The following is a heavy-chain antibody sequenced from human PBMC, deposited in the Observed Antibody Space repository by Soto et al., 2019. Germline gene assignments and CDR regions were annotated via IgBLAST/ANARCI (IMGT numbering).Heavy chain of an antibody. CDR1: GGSISSAGYY. D-gene: IGHD2-2*01. J-gene: IGHJ4*02. V-gene: IGHV4-31*03. CDR3: ARLLGAGYCTSSNCSLDY. Sequence: SETLSLTCTVSGGSISSAGYYWSWIRQHPGKGLEWIGYIYYSGSTYYTPSLRSRLTISLDTSNNQFSLKLSSVTAADTAVYYCARLLGAGYCTSSNCSLDYWGQGTLVTVSS. CDR2: IYYSGST.